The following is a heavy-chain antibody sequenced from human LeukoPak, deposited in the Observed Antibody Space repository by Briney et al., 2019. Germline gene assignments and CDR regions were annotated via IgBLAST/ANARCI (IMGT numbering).Heavy chain of an antibody. Sequence: GGSLRLSCAASGFTFSSYAMHRVRQAPGKGLEWVAVISYDGSNKYYADSVKGRFTISRDNSKNTLYLQMNSLRAEDTAVYYCAREGDGDYYYYYGMDVWGQGTTVTVSS. CDR2: ISYDGSNK. V-gene: IGHV3-30-3*01. J-gene: IGHJ6*02. CDR3: AREGDGDYYYYYGMDV. D-gene: IGHD4-17*01. CDR1: GFTFSSYA.